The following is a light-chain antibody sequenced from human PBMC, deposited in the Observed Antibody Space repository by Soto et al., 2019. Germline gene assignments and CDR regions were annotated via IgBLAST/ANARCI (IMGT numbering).Light chain of an antibody. CDR2: GAS. J-gene: IGKJ1*01. V-gene: IGKV3-20*01. CDR3: QQYNSAPLT. CDR1: QSVSTF. Sequence: IVLTQSPGTLSLSPGERATLSCRASQSVSTFLAWYQQKPGQAPRLLIYGASNRATGIPDRFSGSGSATDFTLTTSRLEPEDFAVYFCQQYNSAPLTFGQGTKVDIK.